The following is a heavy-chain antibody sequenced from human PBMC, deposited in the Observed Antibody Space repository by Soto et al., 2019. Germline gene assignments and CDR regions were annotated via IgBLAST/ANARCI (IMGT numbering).Heavy chain of an antibody. J-gene: IGHJ5*02. V-gene: IGHV3-33*01. CDR2: IWYDGSNK. CDR3: ARDRRFGELSIWFDP. CDR1: GFTFSSYG. D-gene: IGHD3-10*01. Sequence: QVQLVESGGGVVQPGRSLRLSCAASGFTFSSYGMHWVRQAPGKGLEWVAVIWYDGSNKYYADSVKGRFTISRDNSKNTLYLQMNSRRAEYTAVYYCARDRRFGELSIWFDPWGQGTLVNVSS.